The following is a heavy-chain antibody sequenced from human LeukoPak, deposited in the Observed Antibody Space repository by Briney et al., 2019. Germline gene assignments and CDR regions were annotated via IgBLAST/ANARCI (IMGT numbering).Heavy chain of an antibody. CDR1: GGSFSGYY. Sequence: SETLSLTCAVYGGSFSGYYWSWIRQPPGKGLEWIGEINHSGSTNYNPSLKSRVTISVDTSKNQSSLKLSSVTAADTAVYYCARVKGLYDYVWGSYLFYWDYWGQGTLVTVSS. J-gene: IGHJ4*02. CDR2: INHSGST. CDR3: ARVKGLYDYVWGSYLFYWDY. V-gene: IGHV4-34*01. D-gene: IGHD3-16*02.